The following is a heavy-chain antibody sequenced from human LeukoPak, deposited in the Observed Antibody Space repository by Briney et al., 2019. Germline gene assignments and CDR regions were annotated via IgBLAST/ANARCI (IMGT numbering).Heavy chain of an antibody. CDR1: GYTLTSYG. CDR2: IHAYNGNI. Sequence: GASVKVSCKPSGYTLTSYGLRWVRQAPGQGLEWMGWIHAYNGNIDYAQNRQGKVAMTKDKSPSTAYMELRRAESDDTAVYYCAGAGVPTVAGIAFDVWGQGTMVTVSS. V-gene: IGHV1-18*01. CDR3: AGAGVPTVAGIAFDV. J-gene: IGHJ3*01. D-gene: IGHD6-19*01.